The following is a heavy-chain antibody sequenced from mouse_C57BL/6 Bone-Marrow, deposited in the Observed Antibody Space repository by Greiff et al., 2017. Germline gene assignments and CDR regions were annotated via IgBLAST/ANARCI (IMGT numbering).Heavy chain of an antibody. J-gene: IGHJ4*01. CDR3: ARCGPYAMDY. D-gene: IGHD1-1*02. CDR1: GYTFTSYW. V-gene: IGHV1-69*01. CDR2: IDPSDSYT. Sequence: QVQLQQPGAELVMPGASVKLSCKASGYTFTSYWMHWVKQRPGQGLEWIGEIDPSDSYTNYNQKFKGKSTLTVDKSSSTAYMQLSSLTSEDSAVYYCARCGPYAMDYWGQGTSVTVSS.